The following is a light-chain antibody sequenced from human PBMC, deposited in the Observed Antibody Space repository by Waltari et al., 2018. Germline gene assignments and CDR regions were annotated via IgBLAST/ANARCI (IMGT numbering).Light chain of an antibody. Sequence: QSALTQPASVSGSPGQSITISCTATTSDVGNYNLVSWYQHHPGKTPKLISYEVIKRPSGISNRFSGSKSGKTASLTIAGLQAEDEADYYCCSYAGSTTLFGGGTKLTVL. CDR2: EVI. CDR3: CSYAGSTTL. V-gene: IGLV2-23*02. CDR1: TSDVGNYNL. J-gene: IGLJ2*01.